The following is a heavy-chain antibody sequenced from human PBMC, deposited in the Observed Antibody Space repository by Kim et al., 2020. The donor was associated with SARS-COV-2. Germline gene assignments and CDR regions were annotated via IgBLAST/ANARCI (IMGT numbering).Heavy chain of an antibody. J-gene: IGHJ4*02. CDR2: INHSGST. CDR3: ARVGPTAVAGFRNNNWDY. V-gene: IGHV4-34*01. D-gene: IGHD6-19*01. CDR1: GGSFSGYY. Sequence: SETLSLTCAVYGGSFSGYYWSWIRQPPGKGLEWIGEINHSGSTNYNPSLKSRVTISVDTSKNQFSLKLSSVTAADTAVYYCARVGPTAVAGFRNNNWDYWGQGTLVTVSS.